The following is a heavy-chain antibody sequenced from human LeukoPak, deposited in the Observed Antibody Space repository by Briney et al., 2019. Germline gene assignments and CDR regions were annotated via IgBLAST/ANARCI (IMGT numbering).Heavy chain of an antibody. CDR2: ISSSSSYI. CDR1: GFTFSSYS. J-gene: IGHJ4*02. CDR3: ASLVVVAATDFDY. V-gene: IGHV3-21*04. Sequence: KSGGSLRLSCAASGFTFSSYSMNWARQARGKGLEWVSSISSSSSYIYYADSVEGRFTISRDNAKNSLYLQMNSLRAEDAAVYYCASLVVVAATDFDYWGQGTLVTVSS. D-gene: IGHD2-15*01.